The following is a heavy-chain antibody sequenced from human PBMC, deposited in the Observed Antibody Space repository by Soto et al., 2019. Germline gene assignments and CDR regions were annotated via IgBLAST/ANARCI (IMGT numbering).Heavy chain of an antibody. CDR1: GFTFSSYA. CDR2: ISASGGSA. V-gene: IGHV3-23*01. D-gene: IGHD1-26*01. CDR3: GRGGGWELLRWGEY. J-gene: IGHJ4*01. Sequence: EVQLLESGGGLVQPGGSLRLSCAASGFTFSSYAMSWVRQAPGKGLEWVSGISASGGSAYYADSLKGRFTISRDNSKDRLYQKRNRLGAEDTAVYSGGRGGGWELLRWGEYWGHGTLVTVSS.